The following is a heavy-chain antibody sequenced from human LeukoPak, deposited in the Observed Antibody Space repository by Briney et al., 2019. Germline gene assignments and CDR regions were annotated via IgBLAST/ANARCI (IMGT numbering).Heavy chain of an antibody. CDR1: GGSISSGGYS. V-gene: IGHV4-30-2*01. J-gene: IGHJ4*02. D-gene: IGHD3-22*01. CDR3: ARAPNYYDSSGYYYYFDY. Sequence: PSETLSLTCAVSGGSISSGGYSWSWIRQPPGKGLEWIGYIYHSGSTYYNPSLKSRVTISVDTSKNQFSLKLSSVTAADTAVYYCARAPNYYDSSGYYYYFDYWGQGTLVTVSS. CDR2: IYHSGST.